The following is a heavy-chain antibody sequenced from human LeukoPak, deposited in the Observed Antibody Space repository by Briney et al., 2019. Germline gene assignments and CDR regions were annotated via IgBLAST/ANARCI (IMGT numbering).Heavy chain of an antibody. CDR3: AATTRDYDSSGYYYEGLDY. J-gene: IGHJ4*02. CDR2: INHSGST. D-gene: IGHD3-22*01. Sequence: KPSETLSLTCAVYGGSFSGYYWSWIRQPPGKGLEWIGEINHSGSTNYNPSLKSRVTISVDTSKNQFSLKLSSVTAADTAVYYCAATTRDYDSSGYYYEGLDYWGQGTLVTVSS. CDR1: GGSFSGYY. V-gene: IGHV4-34*01.